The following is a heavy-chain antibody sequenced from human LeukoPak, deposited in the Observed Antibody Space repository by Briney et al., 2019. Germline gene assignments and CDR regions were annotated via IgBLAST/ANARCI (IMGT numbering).Heavy chain of an antibody. D-gene: IGHD5-24*01. Sequence: SETLPLTCTVSGGSISSGGYYWSWIRQHPGKGLEWIGYIYYSGSTYYNPSLKSRVTISVDTSKNQFSLKLSSVTAADTAVYYCARDRGDGYNSNYFDYWGQGTLVTVSS. CDR3: ARDRGDGYNSNYFDY. CDR2: IYYSGST. J-gene: IGHJ4*02. CDR1: GGSISSGGYY. V-gene: IGHV4-31*03.